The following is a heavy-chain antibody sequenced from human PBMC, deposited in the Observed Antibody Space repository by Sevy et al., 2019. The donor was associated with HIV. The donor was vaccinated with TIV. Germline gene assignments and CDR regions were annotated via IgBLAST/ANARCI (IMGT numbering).Heavy chain of an antibody. V-gene: IGHV4-59*01. D-gene: IGHD2-2*01. CDR1: GGSISSYY. J-gene: IGHJ5*02. CDR2: IYYSGST. Sequence: SETLSLTCTVSGGSISSYYWSWIRQPPGKGLEWIGYIYYSGSTNYNPSLKSRVTISVDTSKNQFSLKLSSVTAADTAAYYCARTFLGYCSSTSCYGNWFDPWGQGTLVTVSS. CDR3: ARTFLGYCSSTSCYGNWFDP.